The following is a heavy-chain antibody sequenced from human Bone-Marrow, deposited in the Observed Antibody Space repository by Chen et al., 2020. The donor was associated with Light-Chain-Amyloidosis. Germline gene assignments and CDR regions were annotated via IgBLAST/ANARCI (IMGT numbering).Heavy chain of an antibody. CDR3: ARRRDGYNFDY. Sequence: EVQLEQSGPEGKKPGESLKISCKGPGYTFPNYWIGWVRQMPGKGLEWMGVIYPDDSDARYSPSFEGQVTISADKSITTAYLQWRGLKASDTAMYYCARRRDGYNFDYWGQGTLVTVSS. V-gene: IGHV5-51*01. CDR1: GYTFPNYW. J-gene: IGHJ4*02. D-gene: IGHD5-12*01. CDR2: IYPDDSDA.